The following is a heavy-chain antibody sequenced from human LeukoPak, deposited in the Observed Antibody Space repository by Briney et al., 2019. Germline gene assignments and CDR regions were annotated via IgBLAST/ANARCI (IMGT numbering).Heavy chain of an antibody. V-gene: IGHV3-74*01. CDR2: INSDGSST. J-gene: IGHJ6*03. D-gene: IGHD3-10*01. CDR1: GFTFSSYW. CDR3: ARYYGSGSYVRYYYYMDV. Sequence: GGSLRLSCAASGFTFSSYWMHWVRPAPGKGLVWVSRINSDGSSTSYADSVKGRFTISRDNAKNTLYLQMNSLRAEDTAVYYCARYYGSGSYVRYYYYMDVWGKGTTVTVSS.